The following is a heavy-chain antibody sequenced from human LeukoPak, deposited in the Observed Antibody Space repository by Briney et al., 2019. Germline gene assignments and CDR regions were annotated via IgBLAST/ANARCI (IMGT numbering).Heavy chain of an antibody. D-gene: IGHD5-12*01. CDR3: AKDRSGYSGYDQNFDY. Sequence: GGSLRLSCAASGFTFSSYAMSWVRQAPRKGLEWVSGISGSGGNTYYPDSVKGRFTISRDNSKNTLYLQMNSLRAEDTAVYCCAKDRSGYSGYDQNFDYWGQGTLVTVSS. J-gene: IGHJ4*02. CDR1: GFTFSSYA. V-gene: IGHV3-23*01. CDR2: ISGSGGNT.